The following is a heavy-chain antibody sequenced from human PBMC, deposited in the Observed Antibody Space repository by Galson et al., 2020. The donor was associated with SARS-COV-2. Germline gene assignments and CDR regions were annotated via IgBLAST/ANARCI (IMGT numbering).Heavy chain of an antibody. Sequence: ASVKVSCKASGYTFTGYYMHWVRQAPGQGLEWMGWINPNSGGTNYAQKFQGRVTMTRDTSISTAYMELSRLRSDDTAVYYCARDPADCSGGSCYEHRPPFYYYGMDVWGQGTTVTVSS. V-gene: IGHV1-2*02. D-gene: IGHD2-15*01. CDR1: GYTFTGYY. CDR3: ARDPADCSGGSCYEHRPPFYYYGMDV. CDR2: INPNSGGT. J-gene: IGHJ6*02.